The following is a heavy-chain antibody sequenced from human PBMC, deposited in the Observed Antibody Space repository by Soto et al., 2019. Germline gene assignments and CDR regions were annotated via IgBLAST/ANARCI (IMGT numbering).Heavy chain of an antibody. CDR1: GGSISSYH. CDR3: ARESGDNWDYEAY. V-gene: IGHV4-4*07. CDR2: IYTSGNT. D-gene: IGHD1-7*01. J-gene: IGHJ4*02. Sequence: SETLSLTCTVSGGSISSYHWSWIRQSAGKGLEWIGRIYTSGNTHYNPSLKSRATVSIDTSKNQFFLTGNSVTAADSAVYYCARESGDNWDYEAYWGQGTPVTVSS.